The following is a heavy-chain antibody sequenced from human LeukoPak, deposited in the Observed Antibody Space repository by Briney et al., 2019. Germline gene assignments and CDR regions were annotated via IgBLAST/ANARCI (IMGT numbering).Heavy chain of an antibody. CDR3: ARGQLVRGYYYMDV. V-gene: IGHV1-2*02. CDR1: GYTFTGYY. CDR2: INPNSGGT. J-gene: IGHJ6*03. Sequence: ASVKVSCRASGYTFTGYYMHWVRQAPGQGLEWMGWINPNSGGTNYAQKFQGRVTMTRDVAISTAYMELNSLTSDDTAVYYCARGQLVRGYYYMDVWDKGTTVTVSS. D-gene: IGHD6-13*01.